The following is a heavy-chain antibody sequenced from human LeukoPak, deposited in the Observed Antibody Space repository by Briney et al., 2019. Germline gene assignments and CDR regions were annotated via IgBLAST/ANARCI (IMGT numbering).Heavy chain of an antibody. D-gene: IGHD5-24*01. V-gene: IGHV3-33*01. CDR2: IWYDGSNK. CDR1: GFTFSSFG. J-gene: IGHJ1*01. Sequence: GGSLRLSCAASGFTFSSFGMHWVRQAPGKGLEWVAVIWYDGSNKYYGDSVKGRFTISRDNSKKTLYLQMNSLIVEDTAVYYCARGDGYNDAEYLQHWGQGTLVTVS. CDR3: ARGDGYNDAEYLQH.